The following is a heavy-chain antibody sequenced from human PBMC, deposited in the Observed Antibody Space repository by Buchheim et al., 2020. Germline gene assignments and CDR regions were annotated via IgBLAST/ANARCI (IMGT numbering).Heavy chain of an antibody. CDR3: ARSPDYYDSSGYYYFQH. V-gene: IGHV3-21*01. D-gene: IGHD3-22*01. Sequence: EVQLVESGGGLVKPGGSLRLSCAASGFTFSSYSMNWVRQAPGKGLEWVSSISSSSSYIYYADSVKGRFTISRDNAKNSLYLQMNSLRAEDTAVYYCARSPDYYDSSGYYYFQHWGQGTL. J-gene: IGHJ1*01. CDR1: GFTFSSYS. CDR2: ISSSSSYI.